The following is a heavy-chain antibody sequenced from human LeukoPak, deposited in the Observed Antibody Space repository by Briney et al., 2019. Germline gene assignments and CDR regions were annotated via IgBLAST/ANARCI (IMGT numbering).Heavy chain of an antibody. CDR1: GFTFSSYG. D-gene: IGHD3-9*01. J-gene: IGHJ4*02. CDR3: AKVFDILTADYFRPDVYYFDY. V-gene: IGHV3-30*02. Sequence: GGSLRLSCAASGFTFSSYGIHWVRQAPGKGLEWVTFIRFDGSTKYYSDSAKGRFTISRDNSKNTVYLQMNSLRPDDTAIYYCAKVFDILTADYFRPDVYYFDYWGRGTLVTVSS. CDR2: IRFDGSTK.